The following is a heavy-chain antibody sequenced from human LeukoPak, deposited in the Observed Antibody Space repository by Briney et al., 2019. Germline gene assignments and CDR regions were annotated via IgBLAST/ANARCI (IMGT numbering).Heavy chain of an antibody. V-gene: IGHV3-30*02. Sequence: GGSLRLSCAASGFTFNYYDMHWVRQAPGKGLEWVAFIRYDGGNKYADSVKGRFTISRDNSKNTLYLQMNSLRDEDTAVYYCAGRVFDIWGQGTMVTVSS. CDR2: IRYDGGNK. CDR3: AGRVFDI. CDR1: GFTFNYYD. J-gene: IGHJ3*02. D-gene: IGHD2-15*01.